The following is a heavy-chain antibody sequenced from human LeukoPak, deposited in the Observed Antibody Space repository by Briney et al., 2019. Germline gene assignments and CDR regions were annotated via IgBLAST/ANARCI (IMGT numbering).Heavy chain of an antibody. CDR3: ARDVNSSDAFDI. CDR2: IYYSGST. J-gene: IGHJ3*02. Sequence: SETLSLTCTVSGGFISSWSYYWGWIRQPPGKGLEWIGYIYYSGSTNYNPSLKSRVTISVDTSKNQFSLKLSSVTAADTAVYYGARDVNSSDAFDIWGQGTMVTVSS. V-gene: IGHV4-61*01. CDR1: GGFISSWSYY. D-gene: IGHD2/OR15-2a*01.